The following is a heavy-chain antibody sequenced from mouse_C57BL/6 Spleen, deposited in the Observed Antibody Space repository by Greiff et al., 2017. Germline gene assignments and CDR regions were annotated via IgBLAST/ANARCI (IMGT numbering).Heavy chain of an antibody. CDR1: GYTFTSYW. J-gene: IGHJ1*03. Sequence: QVQLKQPGAELVKPGASVQLSCKASGYTFTSYWMHWVKQRPGRGLEWIGRIDPNSGGTKYNEKFKSKATLTVDKPSSTAYMQLSSLTSEDSAVYYCAREGGYGSSSPWYFDVWGTGTTVTVSS. CDR3: AREGGYGSSSPWYFDV. D-gene: IGHD1-1*01. CDR2: IDPNSGGT. V-gene: IGHV1-72*01.